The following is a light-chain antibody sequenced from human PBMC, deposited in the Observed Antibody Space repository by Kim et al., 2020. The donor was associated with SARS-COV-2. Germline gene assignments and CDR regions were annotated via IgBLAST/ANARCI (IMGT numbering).Light chain of an antibody. V-gene: IGKV1-27*01. J-gene: IGKJ1*01. CDR1: QDISTY. CDR2: AAS. CDR3: QKYNTAPPWA. Sequence: SVGDRVTNTCRASQDISTYLAWYQQKPGKVPNLLIYAASTLESGVPSRFSGSGSGTDFTLTISSLQPEDVATYYCQKYNTAPPWAFGQGTKVDIK.